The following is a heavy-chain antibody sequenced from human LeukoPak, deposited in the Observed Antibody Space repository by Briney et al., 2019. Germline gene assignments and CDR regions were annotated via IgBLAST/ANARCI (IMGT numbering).Heavy chain of an antibody. CDR2: IGGSDGRT. V-gene: IGHV3-23*01. D-gene: IGHD4-11*01. CDR3: TKDDGPYSLTPYSVGLFDF. Sequence: GGSLRLSCAASGFTFSTYAMSWVRQAPGKGLEWVSLIGGSDGRTRYADSVKGRFTVSRDNSKNTAYLQMNSLRSEDTAMYYCTKDDGPYSLTPYSVGLFDFWGPGTLVTVSS. CDR1: GFTFSTYA. J-gene: IGHJ4*02.